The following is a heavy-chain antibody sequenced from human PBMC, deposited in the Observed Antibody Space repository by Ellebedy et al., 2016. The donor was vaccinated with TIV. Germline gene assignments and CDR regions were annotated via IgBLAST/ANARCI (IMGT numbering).Heavy chain of an antibody. CDR3: VKNKGESMPYYFDF. CDR2: IYWNSDRI. V-gene: IGHV3-9*01. Sequence: GGSLRLSXAASGFTFHDYAMHWVRQVPGKGLEWVSGIYWNSDRIDYADSVKGRFTITRDNAKNTVHLHMDGLRVDDTAVYFCVKNKGESMPYYFDFWGQGSLVTVSP. D-gene: IGHD3-10*01. CDR1: GFTFHDYA. J-gene: IGHJ4*02.